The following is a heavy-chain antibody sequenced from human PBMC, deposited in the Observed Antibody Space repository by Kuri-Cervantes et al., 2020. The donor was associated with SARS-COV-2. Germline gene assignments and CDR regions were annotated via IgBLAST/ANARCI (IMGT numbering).Heavy chain of an antibody. CDR3: AREHLYYDFWRWAEYFQH. CDR2: ISSSSSTI. CDR1: GFTFSSYS. J-gene: IGHJ1*01. Sequence: GGSLRLSCAASGFTFSSYSMNWVRQAPGKGLEWVSYISSSSSTIYYADSVKGRFTISRDNAKNSLYLRMNSLRAEDTAVYYCAREHLYYDFWRWAEYFQHWGQGTLVTVSS. V-gene: IGHV3-48*01. D-gene: IGHD3-3*01.